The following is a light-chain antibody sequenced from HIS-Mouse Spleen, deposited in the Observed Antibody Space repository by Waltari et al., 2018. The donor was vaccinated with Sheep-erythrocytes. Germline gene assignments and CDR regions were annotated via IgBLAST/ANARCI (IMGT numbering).Light chain of an antibody. CDR1: QGISSA. V-gene: IGKV1D-13*01. J-gene: IGKJ1*01. CDR2: DAS. CDR3: QQFNNYPRT. Sequence: AIQLTQSPSSLSASVGDRVTITCRASQGISSALAWYQQKPGKAPKLLIYDASSFESGVPSRFSCSGAGTDFTLTISILQPEDFATYYCQQFNNYPRTFGQGTKVEIK.